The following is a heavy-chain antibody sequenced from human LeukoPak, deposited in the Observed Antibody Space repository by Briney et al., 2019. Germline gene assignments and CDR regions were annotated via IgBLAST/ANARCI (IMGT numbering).Heavy chain of an antibody. Sequence: GGSLRLSCVASGFTFSSYWMHWVRQDPRKGLVWVSRISGDGRNINYADSVRGRFTISRDNAKNTLYLQMNSLRAEDTAVYYCARARGGDSLFDYWGQGTLVTVSS. CDR2: ISGDGRNI. V-gene: IGHV3-74*01. J-gene: IGHJ4*02. CDR1: GFTFSSYW. CDR3: ARARGGDSLFDY. D-gene: IGHD2-21*02.